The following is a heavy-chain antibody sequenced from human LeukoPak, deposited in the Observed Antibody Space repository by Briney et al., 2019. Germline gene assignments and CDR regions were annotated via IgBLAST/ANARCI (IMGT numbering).Heavy chain of an antibody. CDR1: GFSFSNFA. V-gene: IGHV3-30*04. J-gene: IGHJ5*02. CDR3: ARARGRWHLLPRDL. Sequence: PGRSLRLSCAASGFSFSNFAIHWVRQAPGRGLEWLAVISHDGATKHYADSVKGRFTISRDNSNNSLSLQMNSLSAEDTAVYYCARARGRWHLLPRDLWGQGTPISVSS. D-gene: IGHD1-26*01. CDR2: ISHDGATK.